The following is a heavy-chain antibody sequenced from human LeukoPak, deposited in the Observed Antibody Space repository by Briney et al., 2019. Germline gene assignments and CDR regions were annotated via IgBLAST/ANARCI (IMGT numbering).Heavy chain of an antibody. V-gene: IGHV4-30-2*01. J-gene: IGHJ2*01. CDR3: ARLTMFRGVIYGTDWHSDL. CDR2: IYHSTST. CDR1: GGSISSGDYY. D-gene: IGHD3-10*01. Sequence: SQTLSLTCTVSGGSISSGDYYWSWIRQPPGKGLEWIGYIYHSTSTYYNPSLKSRVTISIDKSKNQFSLTVNSVTAADTAVYYCARLTMFRGVIYGTDWHSDLWGRGTLVTVSS.